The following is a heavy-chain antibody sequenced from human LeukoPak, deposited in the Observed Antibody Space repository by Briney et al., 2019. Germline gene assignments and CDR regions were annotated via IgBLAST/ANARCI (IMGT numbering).Heavy chain of an antibody. CDR2: ISYDGSNK. CDR3: ARDGIGDIIVVPAANYYYYAMDV. D-gene: IGHD2-2*01. CDR1: GFTFSNYA. J-gene: IGHJ6*02. V-gene: IGHV3-30-3*01. Sequence: GGSLRLSCAVSGFTFSNYAMNWVRQAPGKGLEWVAVISYDGSNKYYADSVKGRFTISRDNSKNTLYLQMNTLRAEDTAMYYCARDGIGDIIVVPAANYYYYAMDVWGQGTTVTVSS.